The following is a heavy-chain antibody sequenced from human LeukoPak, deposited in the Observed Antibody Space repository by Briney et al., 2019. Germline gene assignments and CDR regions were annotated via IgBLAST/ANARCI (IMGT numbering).Heavy chain of an antibody. CDR3: ARRRYFDY. V-gene: IGHV3-74*01. CDR2: INSDGRRT. CDR1: GFTFNTYW. Sequence: QPGGSLRLSCAASGFTFNTYWMHWVRQAPGKGLVWVSRINSDGRRTTYADSLKGRFTISRDNAKNTLYLQMNSLRAEDTAVYYCARRRYFDYWGQGTLVTVSS. J-gene: IGHJ4*02.